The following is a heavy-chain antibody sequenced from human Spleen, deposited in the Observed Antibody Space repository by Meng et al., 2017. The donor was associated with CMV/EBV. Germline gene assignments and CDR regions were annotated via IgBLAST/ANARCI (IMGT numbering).Heavy chain of an antibody. CDR2: ISGNGDST. Sequence: FSTYAIYLVRQAPGKGLEYVSAISGNGDSTHYADSVKGRFTISRDNSKDTLYLQVGSLRVEDLAVYYCVRPLRAGFSSSWYYGPLDYWGQGTLVTVSS. CDR1: FSTYA. D-gene: IGHD6-13*01. V-gene: IGHV3-64*02. CDR3: VRPLRAGFSSSWYYGPLDY. J-gene: IGHJ4*02.